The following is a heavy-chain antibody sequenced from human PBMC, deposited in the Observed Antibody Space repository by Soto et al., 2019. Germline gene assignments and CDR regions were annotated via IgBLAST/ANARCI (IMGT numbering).Heavy chain of an antibody. CDR2: ISSSSSTI. CDR3: ARVTINGTTTWRDYYYGMDV. Sequence: GGSLRLSCAASGFTFSSYSMNWVRQAPGKGLEWVSYISSSSSTIYYADSVKGRFTISRDNAKNSLYLQMNSLRDEDTAVYYCARVTINGTTTWRDYYYGMDVWGQGTTVTVSS. CDR1: GFTFSSYS. J-gene: IGHJ6*02. V-gene: IGHV3-48*02. D-gene: IGHD1-7*01.